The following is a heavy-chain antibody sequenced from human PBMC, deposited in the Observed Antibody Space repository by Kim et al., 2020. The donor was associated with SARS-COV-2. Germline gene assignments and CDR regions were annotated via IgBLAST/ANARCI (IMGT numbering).Heavy chain of an antibody. D-gene: IGHD3-10*01. CDR3: ARDGTYNNGSGSGADWFDP. Sequence: SRVTISVDTSQNQFSLKLSSVTAADTAVYYCARDGTYNNGSGSGADWFDPWGQGTLVTVSS. V-gene: IGHV4-30-2*05. J-gene: IGHJ5*02.